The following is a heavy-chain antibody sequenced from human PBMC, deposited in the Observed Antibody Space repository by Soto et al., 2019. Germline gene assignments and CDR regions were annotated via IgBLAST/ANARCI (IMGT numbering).Heavy chain of an antibody. D-gene: IGHD2-2*01. Sequence: PWGAQRLSCSSSVFTFDDYAMHWFRQAPGNCLEWVSGISWNSGSIGYADPVKGRFTVSRDNAKNSLYLQMNSLRAEDTALYYCAKDGTEVVPAANYGMDVWGQGTTVTVSS. CDR3: AKDGTEVVPAANYGMDV. CDR2: ISWNSGSI. V-gene: IGHV3-9*01. J-gene: IGHJ6*02. CDR1: VFTFDDYA.